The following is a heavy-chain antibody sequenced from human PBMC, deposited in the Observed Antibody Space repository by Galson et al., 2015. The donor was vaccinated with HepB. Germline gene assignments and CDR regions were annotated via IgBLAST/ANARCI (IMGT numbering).Heavy chain of an antibody. J-gene: IGHJ4*02. V-gene: IGHV2-5*02. D-gene: IGHD6-13*01. CDR2: IYWDDDK. Sequence: PALVKPTQTLTLTCTFSGFSLSTSGVGVGWIRQPPGKALEWLALIYWDDDKRYSPSLKSRLTITKDTSKNQVVLTVTNMDPVDTATYYCAHRLHTSSWFETFFDYWGQGTLVTVSS. CDR1: GFSLSTSGVG. CDR3: AHRLHTSSWFETFFDY.